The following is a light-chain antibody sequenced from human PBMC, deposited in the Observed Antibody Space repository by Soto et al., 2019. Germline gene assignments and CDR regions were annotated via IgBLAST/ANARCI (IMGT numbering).Light chain of an antibody. J-gene: IGLJ1*01. Sequence: QSVLTQPASVSGSPGQSITISCTGTGSDVGGYDYVSWYQHHPGKAPKLMIYAVSNRPSGVSNRFSGSKSGNTASLTISGLQADDESDSYCASYTSTSTYVFGTGTKVTVL. CDR1: GSDVGGYDY. CDR3: ASYTSTSTYV. CDR2: AVS. V-gene: IGLV2-14*01.